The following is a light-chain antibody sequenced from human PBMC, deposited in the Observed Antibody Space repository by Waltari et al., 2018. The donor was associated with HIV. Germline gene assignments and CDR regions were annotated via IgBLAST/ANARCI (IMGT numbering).Light chain of an antibody. CDR2: KNT. CDR1: SSNIGSNY. CDR3: AAWDDSLSGYV. Sequence: QSVLTQPPSASGTPGQRVTISCSGSSSNIGSNYVYWYQQLPGTAPQRLSYKNTQRPSRVPDLFSGSKSGTSASLAISGRRSEDESDYYCAAWDDSLSGYVFGTGTKVTVL. J-gene: IGLJ1*01. V-gene: IGLV1-47*01.